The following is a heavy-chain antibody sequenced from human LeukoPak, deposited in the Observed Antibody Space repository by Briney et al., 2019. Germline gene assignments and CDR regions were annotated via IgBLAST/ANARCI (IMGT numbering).Heavy chain of an antibody. CDR3: ARDGFLAVDY. D-gene: IGHD3-3*01. Sequence: SETLSLTCTVSGGSISSYYWSWIRQPPGRGLEWIGYIYYSGSTNYNPSLKSRVTISVDTSKNQFSLKLSSVTAADTAVYYCARDGFLAVDYWGQGNLVTVSS. CDR2: IYYSGST. CDR1: GGSISSYY. J-gene: IGHJ4*02. V-gene: IGHV4-59*01.